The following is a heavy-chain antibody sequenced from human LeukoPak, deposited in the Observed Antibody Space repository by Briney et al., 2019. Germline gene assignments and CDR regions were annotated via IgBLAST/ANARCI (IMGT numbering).Heavy chain of an antibody. Sequence: SETLSLTCAVYGGSFSGYYWSWIRQPPGKGLEWNGEINHSGSTNYNPSLKSRVTISVDTSKNQFSLKLSSVTAADTAVYYCARGFPDYVWGSYRRNWFDPWGQGTLVTVSS. J-gene: IGHJ5*02. CDR1: GGSFSGYY. CDR3: ARGFPDYVWGSYRRNWFDP. V-gene: IGHV4-34*01. CDR2: INHSGST. D-gene: IGHD3-16*02.